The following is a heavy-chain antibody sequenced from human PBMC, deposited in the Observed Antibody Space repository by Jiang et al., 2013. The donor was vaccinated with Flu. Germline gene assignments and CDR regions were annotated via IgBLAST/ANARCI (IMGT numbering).Heavy chain of an antibody. D-gene: IGHD6-13*01. CDR1: SYY. V-gene: IGHV4-59*08. Sequence: SYYWSWIRQPPGKGLEWIGYIYYSGSTNXNPSLKSRVTISVDTSKNQFSLKLSSVTAADTAVYSCARQDSSSDWPGAFDIWGQGTMVTVSS. J-gene: IGHJ3*02. CDR3: ARQDSSSDWPGAFDI. CDR2: IYYSGST.